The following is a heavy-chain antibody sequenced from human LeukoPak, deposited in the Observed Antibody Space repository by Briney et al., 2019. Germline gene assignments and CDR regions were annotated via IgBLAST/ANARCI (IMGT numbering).Heavy chain of an antibody. CDR1: GSTFTTIA. D-gene: IGHD1-26*01. V-gene: IGHV3-23*01. CDR2: ISGSGGST. CDR3: AKGRIVGATTPGY. J-gene: IGHJ4*02. Sequence: GGSLRPSCAPPGSTFTTIAMGWVRQLPGRGLGWVSAISGSGGSTYYADSVKGRFTISRDNSKNTLYLQMNSLRAEDTAVYYCAKGRIVGATTPGYWGQGTLVTVSS.